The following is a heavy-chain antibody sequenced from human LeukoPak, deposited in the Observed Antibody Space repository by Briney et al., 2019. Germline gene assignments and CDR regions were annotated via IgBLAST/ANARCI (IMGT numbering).Heavy chain of an antibody. V-gene: IGHV4-4*02. Sequence: SETLSLTCAVCGGSISGSNWWSWVRQPPGKGLEWIGEIYHSGTTNYNPSLKSRVTISVDKTKNQFSLKLSSVTAADTAVYYCARLRRGYYDSSGYDDYWGQGTLVTVSS. CDR1: GGSISGSNW. D-gene: IGHD3-22*01. J-gene: IGHJ4*02. CDR3: ARLRRGYYDSSGYDDY. CDR2: IYHSGTT.